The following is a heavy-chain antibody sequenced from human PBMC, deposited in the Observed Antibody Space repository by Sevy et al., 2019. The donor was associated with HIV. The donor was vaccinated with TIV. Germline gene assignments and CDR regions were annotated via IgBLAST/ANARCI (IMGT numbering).Heavy chain of an antibody. CDR3: AKWSELPSSPFDY. CDR1: GFTFSNYA. Sequence: GGSLRLSCAASGFTFSNYAMSWVRQAPGKGLEWVSAISGCGGSTYYADSVKGRFTISRDNSKNTLFLQINSLRAEDTAVYFCAKWSELPSSPFDYWGQGTLVTVSS. D-gene: IGHD1-26*01. J-gene: IGHJ4*02. V-gene: IGHV3-23*01. CDR2: ISGCGGST.